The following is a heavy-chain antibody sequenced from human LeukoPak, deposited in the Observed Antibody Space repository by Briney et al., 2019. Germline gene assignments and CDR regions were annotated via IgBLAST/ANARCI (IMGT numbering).Heavy chain of an antibody. CDR1: GGSISSYY. D-gene: IGHD5-18*01. CDR2: IFYSGNT. Sequence: SETLSLTCTVSGGSISSYYWSWIRQPPGKGLEWIGSIFYSGNTYYNPSLKSRVTMSVDTSKNQFSLKLSSVTAADTAVYYCARHGGYNYGYWFDPWGQGTLVTVSS. J-gene: IGHJ5*02. V-gene: IGHV4-59*04. CDR3: ARHGGYNYGYWFDP.